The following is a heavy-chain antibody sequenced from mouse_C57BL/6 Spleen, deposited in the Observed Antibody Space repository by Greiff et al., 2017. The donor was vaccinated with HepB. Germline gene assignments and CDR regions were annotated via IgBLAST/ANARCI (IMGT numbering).Heavy chain of an antibody. CDR2: INPSSGYT. J-gene: IGHJ2*01. CDR1: GYTFTSYW. V-gene: IGHV1-7*01. Sequence: VQLQQSGAELAKPGASVKLSCKASGYTFTSYWMHWVKQRPGQGLEWIGYINPSSGYTKYNQKFKDKTTLTADKSSSTAYMQLSSLTYEDSAVYYCAKGLGRGGYYFDYWGQGTTLTVSS. CDR3: AKGLGRGGYYFDY. D-gene: IGHD4-1*01.